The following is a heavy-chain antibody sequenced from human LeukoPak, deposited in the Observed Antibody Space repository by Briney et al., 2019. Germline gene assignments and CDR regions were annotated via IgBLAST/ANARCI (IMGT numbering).Heavy chain of an antibody. D-gene: IGHD6-19*01. V-gene: IGHV3-30*03. J-gene: IGHJ5*02. CDR2: ISYDGNNK. Sequence: GGSLRLSCAASGFTFSSYGMHWVRQAPGKGLEWVAFISYDGNNKYSADSVKGRFTISRDNSKNTLFLQMNSLRTEDAAVYYCARHSGWYGVDPWGQGTLVTVSS. CDR1: GFTFSSYG. CDR3: ARHSGWYGVDP.